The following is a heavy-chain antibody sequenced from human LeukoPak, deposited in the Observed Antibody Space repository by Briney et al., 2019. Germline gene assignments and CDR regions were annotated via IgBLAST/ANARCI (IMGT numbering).Heavy chain of an antibody. CDR1: GGSFSGYY. Sequence: SETLSLTCAVYGGSFSGYYWSWIRQPPGKGLEWIGEINHSGSTNYNPSLKSRVTISVDTSKNQFSLKLSSVTAADTAVYYCARPVTAINTDAFDIWGQGTMVTVSS. D-gene: IGHD2-21*02. CDR2: INHSGST. V-gene: IGHV4-34*01. J-gene: IGHJ3*02. CDR3: ARPVTAINTDAFDI.